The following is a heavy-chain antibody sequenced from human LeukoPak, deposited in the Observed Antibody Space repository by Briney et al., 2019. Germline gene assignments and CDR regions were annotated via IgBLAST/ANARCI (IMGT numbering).Heavy chain of an antibody. CDR3: ARDHNYAFDN. CDR2: IGIDSGNT. CDR1: GFPFIEYS. Sequence: GGSLRLSCTASGFPFIEYSMNWVRQAPGKGLEWISYIGIDSGNTKYADSVRGRFTISADKAKNSLYLQMNSLRVEDTTVYYCARDHNYAFDNWGQGTLVSVAS. V-gene: IGHV3-48*01. D-gene: IGHD1-1*01. J-gene: IGHJ4*02.